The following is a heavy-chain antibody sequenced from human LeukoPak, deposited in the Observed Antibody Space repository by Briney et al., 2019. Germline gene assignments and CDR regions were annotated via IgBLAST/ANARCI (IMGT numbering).Heavy chain of an antibody. CDR3: TNFDS. J-gene: IGHJ4*02. CDR2: IYYSGST. Sequence: SETLSLTCTVSGGSVSSGSYYWSWIRQPPGRGLEWIGYIYYSGSTNYNPSLKSRVTISVDTSKNQVSLKLSSVTAADTAVYYCTNFDSWGQGTLVTVSS. CDR1: GGSVSSGSYY. V-gene: IGHV4-61*01.